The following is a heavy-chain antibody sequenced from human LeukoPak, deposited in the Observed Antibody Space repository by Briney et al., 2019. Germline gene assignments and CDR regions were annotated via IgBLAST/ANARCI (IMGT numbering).Heavy chain of an antibody. CDR1: GYRFTSSD. V-gene: IGHV1-8*03. CDR2: INPDSGDT. CDR3: TRGWDL. Sequence: ASVKVSCKASGYRFTSSDINWVRQPPGQGLEWMGWINPDSGDTGYAEKFQDRLTIAGDTSITTAYMELTNLKSEDTAVYYCTRGWDLWGQGTLVTVSS. J-gene: IGHJ5*02.